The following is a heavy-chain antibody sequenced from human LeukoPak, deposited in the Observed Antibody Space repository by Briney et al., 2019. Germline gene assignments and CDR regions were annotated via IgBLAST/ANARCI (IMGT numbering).Heavy chain of an antibody. CDR3: ARDGLPGGYSYADY. D-gene: IGHD5-18*01. CDR2: ISSSGSTI. V-gene: IGHV3-48*03. Sequence: HPGGTLRLSCAASGFTFSSYEMNWVRQAPGKGLEWVSYISSSGSTIYYADSVKGRFTISRDNAKNSLYLQMNSLRAEDTAVYYCARDGLPGGYSYADYWGQGTLVTVSS. J-gene: IGHJ4*02. CDR1: GFTFSSYE.